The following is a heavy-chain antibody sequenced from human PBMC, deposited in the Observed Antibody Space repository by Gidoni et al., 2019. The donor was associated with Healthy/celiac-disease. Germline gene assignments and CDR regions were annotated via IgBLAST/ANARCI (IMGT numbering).Heavy chain of an antibody. D-gene: IGHD4-4*01. CDR3: AIGGSLHRPSVAEYFQH. CDR2: FDPEDGET. J-gene: IGHJ1*01. CDR1: GCTLTEFT. V-gene: IGHV1-24*01. Sequence: QVPLAQSGAEGKKAGASVKVSCKVAGCTLTEFTMHWVRQAPGNGLEWMGGFDPEDGETIYAQKIQGRDTMTEDTSTDTADMELSSLRSEDTAVYYCAIGGSLHRPSVAEYFQHWGQGTLVTVSS.